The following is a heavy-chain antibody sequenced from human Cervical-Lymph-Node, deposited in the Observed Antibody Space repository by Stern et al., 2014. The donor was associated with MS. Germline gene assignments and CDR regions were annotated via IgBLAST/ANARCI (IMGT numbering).Heavy chain of an antibody. CDR3: ARDGVVRGVTYNWFDP. V-gene: IGHV4-31*03. D-gene: IGHD3-10*01. Sequence: VQLLELGPGLVKPSQTLSLTCTVSGGSISSGGYFWSWIRQFPGKGLEWIGYISPSGSTYYNPSLKSRLSISMDTSKSQFSLKLSSVTAADTAVYYCARDGVVRGVTYNWFDPWGQGTLVTVSS. CDR2: ISPSGST. J-gene: IGHJ5*02. CDR1: GGSISSGGYF.